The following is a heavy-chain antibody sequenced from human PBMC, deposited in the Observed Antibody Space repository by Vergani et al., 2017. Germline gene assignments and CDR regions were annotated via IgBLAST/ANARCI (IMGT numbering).Heavy chain of an antibody. CDR2: INHSGGST. CDR3: ARLGIVGALGH. CDR1: GYTFTSYY. J-gene: IGHJ4*02. Sequence: QVQLVQSGAEVKKPGASVKVSCKASGYTFTSYYMHWVRQAPGQGLEWMGIINHSGGSTNYEQKFQGRVTMTRDTSTSTVYMELSSLRSEDTAMYYCARLGIVGALGHWGQGTLVTVSS. V-gene: IGHV1-46*01. D-gene: IGHD1-26*01.